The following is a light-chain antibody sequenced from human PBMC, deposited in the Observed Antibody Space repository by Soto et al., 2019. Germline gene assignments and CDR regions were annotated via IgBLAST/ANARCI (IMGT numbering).Light chain of an antibody. J-gene: IGKJ2*01. V-gene: IGKV3-20*01. Sequence: DIVLTQSPGTLSFSPGERATLSCRASQSVSDNHLAWYQQKPGQAPRLLIYRASRRATDIPDRFSGSGSGTEFSLTISRLEPEDFAVYYCKQYGSSPRSTFGPGTKVEIX. CDR3: KQYGSSPRST. CDR1: QSVSDNH. CDR2: RAS.